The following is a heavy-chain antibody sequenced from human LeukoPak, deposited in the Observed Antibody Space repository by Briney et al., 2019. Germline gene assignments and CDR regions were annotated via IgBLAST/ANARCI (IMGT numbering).Heavy chain of an antibody. CDR3: ARLIAAAGTLWYYYYYMDV. V-gene: IGHV1-18*04. CDR1: GYTFTSYG. D-gene: IGHD6-13*01. CDR2: ISAYNGNT. Sequence: ASVKVSCKASGYTFTSYGISWVRQAPGQGREWMGWISAYNGNTNYAQKLQGRVTMTTDTSTSTAYMELRSLRSDDTAVYYCARLIAAAGTLWYYYYYMDVWGKGTTVTVSS. J-gene: IGHJ6*03.